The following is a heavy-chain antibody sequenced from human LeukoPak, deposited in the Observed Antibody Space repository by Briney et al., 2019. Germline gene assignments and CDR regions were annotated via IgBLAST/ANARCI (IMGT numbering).Heavy chain of an antibody. Sequence: SETLSLTCAVYGGSFSGYYWSWIRQPPGKGLEWIGEINHSGSTNYNPSLMSRVTISVDTSKNQFSLRLSSVTTADTAVYYCAKSDGYGLIDYWGQGTLVTVSS. CDR1: GGSFSGYY. D-gene: IGHD5-24*01. V-gene: IGHV4-34*01. J-gene: IGHJ4*02. CDR3: AKSDGYGLIDY. CDR2: INHSGST.